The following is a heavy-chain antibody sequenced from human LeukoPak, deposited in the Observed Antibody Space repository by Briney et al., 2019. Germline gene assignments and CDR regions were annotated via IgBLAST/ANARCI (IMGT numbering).Heavy chain of an antibody. Sequence: SETLSLTCAVYGGSFSGYYWSWIRQPPGKGLEWIGSIYYSGSTYYNPSLKSRVTISVDTSKNQFSLKLSSVTAADTAVYYCARRDVVVVAGYFDYWGQGTLVTVSS. CDR1: GGSFSGYY. CDR3: ARRDVVVVAGYFDY. D-gene: IGHD2-15*01. J-gene: IGHJ4*02. CDR2: IYYSGST. V-gene: IGHV4-34*01.